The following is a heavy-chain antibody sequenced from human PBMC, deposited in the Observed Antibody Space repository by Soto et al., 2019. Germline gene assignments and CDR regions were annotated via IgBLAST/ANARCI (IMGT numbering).Heavy chain of an antibody. J-gene: IGHJ4*02. V-gene: IGHV4-59*01. CDR3: AAGLDHNKVGY. CDR2: IYYTGNT. CDR1: GGSISSYY. D-gene: IGHD2-2*03. Sequence: SETLSLTCTVSGGSISSYYWSWIRQPPGKRPEWIGCIYYTGNTHYSPSLKSRVTISRDTSKNQFSLELTSVTAADTAMYFCAAGLDHNKVGYWGQGTLVTVSS.